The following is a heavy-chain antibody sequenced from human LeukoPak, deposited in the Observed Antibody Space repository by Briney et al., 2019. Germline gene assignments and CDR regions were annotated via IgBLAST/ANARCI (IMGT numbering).Heavy chain of an antibody. CDR2: IIPIFGTV. D-gene: IGHD3-3*01. Sequence: SVKLSCKASGGTFSSYAISWVRQAPGQGLEWMGGIIPIFGTVNYAQKFQGRVTITADKSTSTAYMELSSLRSEDTAVYYCARSLFRFLEWSYRSYYYYYMDVWGKGTTVTVSS. J-gene: IGHJ6*03. CDR3: ARSLFRFLEWSYRSYYYYYMDV. V-gene: IGHV1-69*06. CDR1: GGTFSSYA.